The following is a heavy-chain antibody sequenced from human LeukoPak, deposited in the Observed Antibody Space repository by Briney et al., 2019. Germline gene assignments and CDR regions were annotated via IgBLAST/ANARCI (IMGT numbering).Heavy chain of an antibody. Sequence: ASVKVSCKASGYTFTSYAMHWVRQAPGQRLEWXXXXNAGNGNTKYSQKFQGRVTITRDTSASTAYMELSSLRSEDTAVYYCARTGSPRNGELFRYWGQGTLVTVSS. CDR1: GYTFTSYA. CDR2: XNAGNGNT. CDR3: ARTGSPRNGELFRY. D-gene: IGHD3-10*01. J-gene: IGHJ4*02. V-gene: IGHV1-3*01.